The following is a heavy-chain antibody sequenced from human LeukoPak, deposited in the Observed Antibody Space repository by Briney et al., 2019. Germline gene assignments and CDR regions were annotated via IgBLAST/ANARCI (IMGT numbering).Heavy chain of an antibody. D-gene: IGHD3-3*01. CDR3: ASANFSPFYDFWSGYNGFSKWFDP. Sequence: SETLSLTCAVSGYYIRSGYLWGWIRQPPRKGLEWLGIIYYSGTTYYNPSLKSPVTLSVDTSKNHFSLKLSSVTAADTAVYYCASANFSPFYDFWSGYNGFSKWFDPWGQGTLVTVSS. V-gene: IGHV4-38-2*01. CDR2: IYYSGTT. CDR1: GYYIRSGYL. J-gene: IGHJ5*02.